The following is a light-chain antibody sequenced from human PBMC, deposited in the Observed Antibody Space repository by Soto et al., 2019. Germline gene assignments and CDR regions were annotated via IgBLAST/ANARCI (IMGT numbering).Light chain of an antibody. Sequence: MYMSPSTLSGSVGDRVTITCRASQTISSWLAWYQQKPGKAPKLLIYKASTLKSGVPSRFSGSGSGTEFTLTISSLQPDDFATYYCQHYNSYSEAFGQGTNVDI. CDR2: KAS. CDR1: QTISSW. J-gene: IGKJ1*01. CDR3: QHYNSYSEA. V-gene: IGKV1-5*03.